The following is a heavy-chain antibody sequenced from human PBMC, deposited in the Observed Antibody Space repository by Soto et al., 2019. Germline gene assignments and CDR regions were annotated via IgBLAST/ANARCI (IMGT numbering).Heavy chain of an antibody. Sequence: GGSLRLSCAASGFTFDDYAMHWVRQAPGKGLEWVSGISWNSGSIGYADSVKGQFTISRDNAKNSLYLQMNSLRAEDTALYYCAKDMRGDLLRYFDYWGQGTLVTVSS. J-gene: IGHJ4*02. CDR1: GFTFDDYA. CDR3: AKDMRGDLLRYFDY. D-gene: IGHD3-9*01. CDR2: ISWNSGSI. V-gene: IGHV3-9*01.